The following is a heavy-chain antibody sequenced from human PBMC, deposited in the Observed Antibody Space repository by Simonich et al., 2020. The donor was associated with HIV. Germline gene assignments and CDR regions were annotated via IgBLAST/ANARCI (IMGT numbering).Heavy chain of an antibody. Sequence: QVQLVQSGAEVKKPGASVKVSCKVSGYTLPELSMHWVRRDPGKGLEWRGGCDPEYGEAIYAQKFQGRVTMTEDTSTETAYMELSSLRSEDTAVYYCATTRHSSGFYGDYWGQGTLVTVSS. V-gene: IGHV1-24*01. CDR2: CDPEYGEA. CDR3: ATTRHSSGFYGDY. D-gene: IGHD6-19*01. J-gene: IGHJ4*02. CDR1: GYTLPELS.